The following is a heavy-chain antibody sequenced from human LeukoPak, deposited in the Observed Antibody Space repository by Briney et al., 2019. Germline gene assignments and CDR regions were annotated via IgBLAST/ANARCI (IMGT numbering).Heavy chain of an antibody. D-gene: IGHD1-26*01. J-gene: IGHJ4*02. Sequence: GVSLRLSCSASGFTINNNYMNRVPQAPGKGLEWVSVLYSGSNTYYADSVKGRFTIPRDNCKNTLYIQKNSLRGEDTAIYYCARSWDARLDFDYWGQGTLVTVSS. V-gene: IGHV3-66*02. CDR3: ARSWDARLDFDY. CDR2: LYSGSNT. CDR1: GFTINNNY.